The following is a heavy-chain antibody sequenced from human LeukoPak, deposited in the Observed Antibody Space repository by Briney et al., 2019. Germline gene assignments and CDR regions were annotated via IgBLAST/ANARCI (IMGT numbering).Heavy chain of an antibody. CDR1: GFTFNSYA. CDR3: ARDPNRGGRFGEFDF. J-gene: IGHJ4*02. D-gene: IGHD3-10*01. CDR2: ISGHEI. V-gene: IGHV3-23*01. Sequence: GGSLRLSCAASGFTFNSYAMTWVRQAPGKGLEWDSAISGHEIHYADSTKGRFTISRDNSKNTLYLQMDSLRPEDSAVYYCARDPNRGGRFGEFDFWGQGTLVTVSS.